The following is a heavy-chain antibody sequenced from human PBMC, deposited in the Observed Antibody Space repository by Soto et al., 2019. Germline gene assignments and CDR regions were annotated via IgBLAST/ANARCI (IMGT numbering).Heavy chain of an antibody. CDR1: GFTFRTYG. CDR3: SQEAAGGWHFFDN. V-gene: IGHV3-30*18. D-gene: IGHD6-19*01. CDR2: MSYDGRQK. J-gene: IGHJ4*02. Sequence: QVQLVESGGGVVQPGRSLRLSCAASGFTFRTYGMHWVRQAPGKGLEWVAFMSYDGRQKYYADSVKGRFTISRDNSKNTLDLQMNSLATEDTAVYFCSQEAAGGWHFFDNCGQGTLVTVSS.